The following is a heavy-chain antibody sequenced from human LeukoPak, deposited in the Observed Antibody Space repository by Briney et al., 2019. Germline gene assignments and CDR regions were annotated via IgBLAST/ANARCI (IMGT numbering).Heavy chain of an antibody. CDR1: GSTLTTIS. CDR2: LSPRDGET. J-gene: IGHJ4*02. CDR3: ATGAMTYEY. V-gene: IGHV1-24*01. Sequence: ASVKVSCTVSGSTLTTISIDWVRQAPGKGLEWVGSLSPRDGETSHAQKFQGRFNMTADTATDTAYMEMSSLESGDTAVYYCATGAMTYEYWGQGTLVTVSS. D-gene: IGHD2-21*02.